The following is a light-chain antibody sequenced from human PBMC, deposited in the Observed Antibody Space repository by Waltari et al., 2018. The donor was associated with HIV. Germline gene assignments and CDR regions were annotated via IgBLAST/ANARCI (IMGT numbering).Light chain of an antibody. CDR3: QHYDTYPYT. V-gene: IGKV1D-16*01. Sequence: DIQMTQSPPPLSASVGDTVTIPCPASQGVASWLAWYQQKPGKAPKPLIYAASSLQTGIPSRFSGSGTGTHFTLTITSLQPEDFATYYCQHYDTYPYTFGQGTRLDIK. J-gene: IGKJ2*01. CDR2: AAS. CDR1: QGVASW.